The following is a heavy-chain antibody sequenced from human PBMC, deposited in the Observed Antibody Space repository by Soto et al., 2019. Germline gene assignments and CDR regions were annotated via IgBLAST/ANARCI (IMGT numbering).Heavy chain of an antibody. CDR3: ARDTQLLWFGEGYYGMDV. D-gene: IGHD3-10*01. V-gene: IGHV1-2*04. CDR1: GYTFTGYY. Sequence: QVQLVQSGAEVKKPGASVKVSCKASGYTFTGYYMHWVRQAPGQGLGWMGWINPNSGGTNYAQKFQGWVTMTRDTSISTAYMELSRLRSDDTAVYYCARDTQLLWFGEGYYGMDVWGQGTTVTVSS. CDR2: INPNSGGT. J-gene: IGHJ6*02.